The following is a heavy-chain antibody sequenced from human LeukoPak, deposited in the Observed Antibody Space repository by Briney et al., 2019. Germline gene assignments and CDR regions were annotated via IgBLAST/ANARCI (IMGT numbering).Heavy chain of an antibody. CDR2: ISYDGSNK. D-gene: IGHD4-17*01. CDR1: GFTFSSTA. Sequence: PGGSLRLSCAASGFTFSSTAMSWVRQAPGKGLEWVAVISYDGSNKYYADSVKGRFTISRDNSKNTLYLQMNSLRAEDTAVYYCARSALDYGDYRNNFDYWGQGTLVTVSS. CDR3: ARSALDYGDYRNNFDY. J-gene: IGHJ4*02. V-gene: IGHV3-30-3*01.